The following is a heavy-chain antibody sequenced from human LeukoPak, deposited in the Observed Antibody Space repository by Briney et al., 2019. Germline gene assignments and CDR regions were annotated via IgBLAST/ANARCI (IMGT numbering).Heavy chain of an antibody. Sequence: SETLSLTCTVSGGSISSFYWSWIRQPPGKGLEWIGYIYSSGSTKYSPSLKSRVTMSVDTSKNQFSLKVSSVTAADTAVYFCAREGTTGWAFWGQGTLVTVSS. CDR1: GGSISSFY. D-gene: IGHD1-1*01. J-gene: IGHJ4*02. CDR3: AREGTTGWAF. V-gene: IGHV4-59*01. CDR2: IYSSGST.